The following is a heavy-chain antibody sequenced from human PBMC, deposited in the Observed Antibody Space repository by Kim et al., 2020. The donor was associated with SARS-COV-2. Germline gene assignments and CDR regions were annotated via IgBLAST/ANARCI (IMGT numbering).Heavy chain of an antibody. CDR3: AKDRGVAAGTPGDY. Sequence: GGSLRLSCAASGFTFSSYGMHWVRQAPGKGLEWVAVISYDGSNKYYADSVKGRFTISRDNSKNTLYLQMNSLRAEDTAVYYCAKDRGVAAGTPGDYWGQGTLVTVSS. J-gene: IGHJ4*02. D-gene: IGHD6-13*01. CDR1: GFTFSSYG. V-gene: IGHV3-30*18. CDR2: ISYDGSNK.